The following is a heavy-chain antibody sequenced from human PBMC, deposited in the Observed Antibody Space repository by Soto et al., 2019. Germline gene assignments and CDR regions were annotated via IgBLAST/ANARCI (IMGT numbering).Heavy chain of an antibody. Sequence: PSETLSLTCTVSGGSISSSSYYWGWIRQPPGKGLEWIGSIYYSGSTYYNPSLKSRVTISVDTSKNQFSLKLSSVTAADTAVYYCARHLIICGSGSTKHKGHSGFDSWGQGTLVTVAS. V-gene: IGHV4-39*01. CDR1: GGSISSSSYY. CDR3: ARHLIICGSGSTKHKGHSGFDS. CDR2: IYYSGST. J-gene: IGHJ5*01. D-gene: IGHD2-15*01.